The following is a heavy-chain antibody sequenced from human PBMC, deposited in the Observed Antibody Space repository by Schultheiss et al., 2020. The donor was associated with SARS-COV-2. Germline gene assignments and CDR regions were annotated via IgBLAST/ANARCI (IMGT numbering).Heavy chain of an antibody. CDR1: GGSISSSNW. CDR2: IYHSGST. J-gene: IGHJ4*02. V-gene: IGHV4-4*02. Sequence: SETLSLTCAVSGGSISSSNWWSWVRQPPGKGLEWIGEIYHSGSTNYNPSLKSRVTISLDTSKNKFSLKLSSVTAADTAVYYCARDFMGIGYFDFWGQGTLVTVSS. D-gene: IGHD7-27*01. CDR3: ARDFMGIGYFDF.